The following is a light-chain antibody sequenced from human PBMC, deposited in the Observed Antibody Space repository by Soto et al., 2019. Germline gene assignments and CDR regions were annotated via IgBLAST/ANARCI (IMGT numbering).Light chain of an antibody. J-gene: IGKJ2*01. Sequence: DIQMTQSPSSLSASVGDRVTITCRASQSISTFLIWYQQEPGKVPKVLIYAASSLQSGVPSRFSGSGSGTDFTLTISSLQPEDFATYYCQQGFSLPYTFGQGTKLEIK. CDR2: AAS. V-gene: IGKV1-39*01. CDR3: QQGFSLPYT. CDR1: QSISTF.